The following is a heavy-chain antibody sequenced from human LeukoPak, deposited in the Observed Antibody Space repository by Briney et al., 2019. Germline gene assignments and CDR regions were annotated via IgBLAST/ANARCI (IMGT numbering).Heavy chain of an antibody. CDR1: GFPFSDDW. D-gene: IGHD3-10*01. Sequence: GGSLRLSCAASGFPFSDDWMSWVRQAPGKGLEWVGRIKKKGDGGTTDYAAPVKGRFAISRDDSKNMLYLEMNNLKIEDTAVYYCTTVTMVRDYDYWGQGTLVTVSS. CDR2: IKKKGDGGTT. J-gene: IGHJ4*02. V-gene: IGHV3-15*01. CDR3: TTVTMVRDYDY.